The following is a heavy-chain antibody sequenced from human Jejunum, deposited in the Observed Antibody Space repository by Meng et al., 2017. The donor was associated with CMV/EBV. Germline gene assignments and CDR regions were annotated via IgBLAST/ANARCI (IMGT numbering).Heavy chain of an antibody. D-gene: IGHD3-3*01. V-gene: IGHV4-31*02. J-gene: IGHJ6*02. CDR2: IYQSGKT. CDR3: ARTGGPYYDFWSGDYSNHFYGMDV. Sequence: WSWLRQQPGKGLEWIGYIYQSGKTYYNPSLESRVTISVDTSNNQLSLEVTSVTAADTAVYYCARTGGPYYDFWSGDYSNHFYGMDVWGQGTTVTVSS.